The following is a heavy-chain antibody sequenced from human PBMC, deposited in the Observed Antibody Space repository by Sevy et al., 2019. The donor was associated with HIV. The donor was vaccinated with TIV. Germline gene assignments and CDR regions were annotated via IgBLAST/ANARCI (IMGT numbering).Heavy chain of an antibody. CDR2: INPNSGGT. CDR1: GYTFTGYY. CDR3: ASRSYYYGRTPFDY. D-gene: IGHD3-10*01. V-gene: IGHV1-2*02. J-gene: IGHJ4*02. Sequence: ASVKGSCKASGYTFTGYYMHWVRQAPGQGLEWMGWINPNSGGTNYAQKFQGRVTMTRDTSISTAYMELSRLRSDDTAVYYCASRSYYYGRTPFDYWGQGTLVTVSS.